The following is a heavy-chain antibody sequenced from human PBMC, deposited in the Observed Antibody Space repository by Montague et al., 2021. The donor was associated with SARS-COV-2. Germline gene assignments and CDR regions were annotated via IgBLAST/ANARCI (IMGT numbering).Heavy chain of an antibody. CDR1: GDSVSRTSAA. CDR3: ARTRASSDY. CDR2: TYYRSKWYN. Sequence: CAISGDSVSRTSAAWTCIRQSPLSGLYWMGRTYYRSKWYNDYAVSVKSRITINPDTSKNHISLQLNSVTPEDTAVYYCARTRASSDYWGQGTLFTVSS. J-gene: IGHJ4*02. V-gene: IGHV6-1*01.